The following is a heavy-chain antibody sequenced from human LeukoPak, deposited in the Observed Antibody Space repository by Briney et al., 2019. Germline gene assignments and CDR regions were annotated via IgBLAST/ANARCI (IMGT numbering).Heavy chain of an antibody. CDR2: ITTYNGNT. D-gene: IGHD1-14*01. V-gene: IGHV1-18*01. Sequence: GASVKVSCKASGYTFINYDISWVRQAPGQGLEWMGWITTYNGNTNYAQRLQGRVTMTTDTSTSTAYMELRSLTSDDTAVYYCARELKSGNHLHYFDYWGQGTLVTVSS. CDR3: ARELKSGNHLHYFDY. J-gene: IGHJ4*02. CDR1: GYTFINYD.